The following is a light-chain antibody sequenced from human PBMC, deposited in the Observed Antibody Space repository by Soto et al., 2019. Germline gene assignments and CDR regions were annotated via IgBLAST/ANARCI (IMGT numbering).Light chain of an antibody. CDR2: EVS. CDR3: SSYTSSSAFVV. V-gene: IGLV2-14*01. CDR1: SSDVGSYKS. Sequence: QSALTQPASVSGSPGQSITVSCTGTSSDVGSYKSVSWYQQYPGKAPTLMIYEVSNRPSGVSNRFSGSKSGNTAPLTISGLQAEDEADYYCSSYTSSSAFVVFGGGTKVTVL. J-gene: IGLJ2*01.